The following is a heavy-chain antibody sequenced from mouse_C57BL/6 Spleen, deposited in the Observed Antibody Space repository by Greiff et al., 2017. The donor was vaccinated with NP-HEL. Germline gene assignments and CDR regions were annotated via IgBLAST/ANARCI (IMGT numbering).Heavy chain of an antibody. J-gene: IGHJ4*01. Sequence: QVQLQQPGAELVMPGASVKLSCKASGYTFTSYWMHWVKQRPGQGLEWIGEIDPSDSYTNYNQKFKGKSTLTVDKSSSTAYMQLSSLTSEDSAVYYCAWGLREYAMDYWGQGTSVTVSS. D-gene: IGHD2-2*01. CDR3: AWGLREYAMDY. V-gene: IGHV1-69*01. CDR1: GYTFTSYW. CDR2: IDPSDSYT.